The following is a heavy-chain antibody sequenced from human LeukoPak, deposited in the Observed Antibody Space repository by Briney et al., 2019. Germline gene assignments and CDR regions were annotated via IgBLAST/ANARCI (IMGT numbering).Heavy chain of an antibody. D-gene: IGHD6-6*01. CDR1: GCSISSYY. Sequence: SETLSLTCTVSGCSISSYYWGWIRQPPGKGLEWIGYIYYSGSTNYNPSLKSRVTISVDTSKNQFSLKLSSVTAADTAGYCCARGSAHSSSSHWGQGTLVTVSS. CDR3: ARGSAHSSSSH. J-gene: IGHJ4*02. CDR2: IYYSGST. V-gene: IGHV4-59*01.